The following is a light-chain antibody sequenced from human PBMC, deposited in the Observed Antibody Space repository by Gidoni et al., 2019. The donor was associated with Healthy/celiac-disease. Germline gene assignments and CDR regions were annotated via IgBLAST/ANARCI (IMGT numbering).Light chain of an antibody. Sequence: SYALTQPLSVSVALGQTARITWGGNNIGSKNVHGYQQKPGQAPVLVIYRDSNRPSGIPERFSGSNSGNTATLTISRAQAGDEADYYCQVWDSSTVVFGGGTKLTVL. CDR2: RDS. CDR1: NIGSKN. V-gene: IGLV3-9*01. CDR3: QVWDSSTVV. J-gene: IGLJ2*01.